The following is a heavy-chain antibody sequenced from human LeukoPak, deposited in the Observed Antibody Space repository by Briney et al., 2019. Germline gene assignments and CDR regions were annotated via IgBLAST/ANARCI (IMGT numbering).Heavy chain of an antibody. CDR2: IYHSGST. CDR3: ASRIAVAGDAEYFQH. V-gene: IGHV4-4*02. J-gene: IGHJ1*01. CDR1: GGSISSSNW. D-gene: IGHD6-19*01. Sequence: SGTLSLTCAVSGGSISSSNWWSWVRQPPGKGLEWIGEIYHSGSTNYNPSLKSRVTISVDKSKNQFSLKLSSVTAADTAVYYCASRIAVAGDAEYFQHWGQGTLVTVSS.